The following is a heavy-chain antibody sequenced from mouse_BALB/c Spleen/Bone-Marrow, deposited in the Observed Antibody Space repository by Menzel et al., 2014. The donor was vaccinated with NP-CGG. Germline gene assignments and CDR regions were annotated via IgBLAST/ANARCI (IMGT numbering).Heavy chain of an antibody. CDR3: ARLSYFGRLAY. CDR1: GFAFTRYW. V-gene: IGHV4-1*02. CDR2: INPDSSTI. D-gene: IGHD1-1*01. J-gene: IGHJ3*01. Sequence: EVKLLESGGGLVQPGGSLKLSCAASGFAFTRYWMSWVRQAPGKGLEWIGQINPDSSTINYTPSLKDKFIISRDNAKNTLHLQLSKVRSEDTALYYCARLSYFGRLAYWGQGTLVTVSA.